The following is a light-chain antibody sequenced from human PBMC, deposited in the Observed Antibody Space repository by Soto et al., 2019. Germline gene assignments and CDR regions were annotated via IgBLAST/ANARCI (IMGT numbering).Light chain of an antibody. V-gene: IGLV2-8*01. CDR2: EIN. J-gene: IGLJ1*01. Sequence: QSVLTQPPSASGSPGQSVTISCTGTSSDVGGYNFVSWYQQHPGKAPKLIIYEINKRPSGVPDRFPGSKSGNTASLTVSGLQAEDEADYYCTSYAGSNNRYVFGTGTKLTVL. CDR1: SSDVGGYNF. CDR3: TSYAGSNNRYV.